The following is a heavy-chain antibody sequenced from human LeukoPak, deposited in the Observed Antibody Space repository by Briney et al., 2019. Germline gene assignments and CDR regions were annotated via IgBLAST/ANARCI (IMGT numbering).Heavy chain of an antibody. V-gene: IGHV4-34*01. Sequence: SETLSLTCAVDGGSFSGYYWSWSRQPPGKGLEWIGEISPSGSTNYNPSLKSRVTISVDTSKNQFSLKLSSVTAADTAVYYCARGHENNYDFWSGYSLYYMDVWGKGTTVTVSS. J-gene: IGHJ6*03. CDR2: ISPSGST. CDR3: ARGHENNYDFWSGYSLYYMDV. D-gene: IGHD3-3*01. CDR1: GGSFSGYY.